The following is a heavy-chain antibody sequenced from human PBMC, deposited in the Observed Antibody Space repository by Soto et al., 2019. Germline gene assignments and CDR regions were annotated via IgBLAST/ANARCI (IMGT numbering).Heavy chain of an antibody. J-gene: IGHJ4*02. CDR1: GFTFSSYA. CDR3: ARRSSASAFGS. CDR2: ISGSDDST. D-gene: IGHD6-25*01. Sequence: EVQLLESGGGLVQPGESLRLSCAASGFTFSSYAMSWVRQAPGKGLEWVSVISGSDDSTYYADSVKGRFTISRDNSKNTLYLQMNSLGAEDTAVYYCARRSSASAFGSWCPGALVTVSS. V-gene: IGHV3-23*01.